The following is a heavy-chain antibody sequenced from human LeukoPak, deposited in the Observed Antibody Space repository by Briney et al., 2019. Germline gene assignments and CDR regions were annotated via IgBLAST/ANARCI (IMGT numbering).Heavy chain of an antibody. CDR2: INHSGST. J-gene: IGHJ4*02. CDR1: GGSFSGYY. D-gene: IGHD3-16*01. V-gene: IGHV4-34*01. CDR3: ARVTDATLGAPYFDY. Sequence: PSETLSLTCAVYGGSFSGYYWSWIRQPPGKGLEWIGEINHSGSTNYNPSLKSRVTISVDTSKNQFSLKLSSVTAADTAVYHCARVTDATLGAPYFDYWGQGTLVTVSS.